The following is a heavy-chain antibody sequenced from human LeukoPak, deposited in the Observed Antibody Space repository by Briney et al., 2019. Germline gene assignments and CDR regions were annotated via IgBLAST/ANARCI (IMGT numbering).Heavy chain of an antibody. D-gene: IGHD3-16*01. V-gene: IGHV4-59*01. CDR1: GFTFSSYA. CDR2: IYYSGST. J-gene: IGHJ4*02. CDR3: ARLSRGEDYFDY. Sequence: GSLRLSCAASGFTFSSYAMSWVRQTPGKGLEWIGYIYYSGSTNYNPSLKSRVTISVDTSKNQFSLKLSSVTAADTAVYYCARLSRGEDYFDYWGQGTPVTVSS.